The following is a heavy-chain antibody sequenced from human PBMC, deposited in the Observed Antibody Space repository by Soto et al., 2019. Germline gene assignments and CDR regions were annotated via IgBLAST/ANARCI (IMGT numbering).Heavy chain of an antibody. V-gene: IGHV5-51*01. Sequence: PGECRKIYCGRVRCWFTHYRNAWVRQMPGKGPEWMWTIYPGDSDMRYSPSFRGQVTMSVDKSINTAYLQWGSVTASDIAKYYCARLSREFWRGFEYWGQASQGSVSA. CDR2: IYPGDSDM. CDR3: ARLSREFWRGFEY. D-gene: IGHD3-3*01. J-gene: IGHJ4*02. CDR1: RCWFTHYR.